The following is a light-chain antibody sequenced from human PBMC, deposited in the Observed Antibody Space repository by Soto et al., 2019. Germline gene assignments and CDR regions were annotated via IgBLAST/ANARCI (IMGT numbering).Light chain of an antibody. V-gene: IGKV3D-15*01. CDR1: QSVSTY. CDR2: DAS. CDR3: QQYSNWPPIT. J-gene: IGKJ5*01. Sequence: EILVTQSPALVSVSPGEISTLXXRASQSVSTYLAWYQQKPGQATRLLXYDASNRATGIPARFSGSGSGTEFTLTISSLQSEDFAVYYCQQYSNWPPITFGQGTRLEIK.